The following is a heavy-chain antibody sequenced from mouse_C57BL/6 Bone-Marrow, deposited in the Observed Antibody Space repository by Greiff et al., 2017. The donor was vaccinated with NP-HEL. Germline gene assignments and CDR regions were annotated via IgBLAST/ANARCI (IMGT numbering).Heavy chain of an antibody. CDR3: ARGITTVVGWYFDV. J-gene: IGHJ1*03. CDR1: GFTFSDYG. CDR2: ISSGSSTI. V-gene: IGHV5-17*01. Sequence: EVKLVESGGGLVKPGGSLKLSCAASGFTFSDYGMHWVRQAPEKGLEWVAYISSGSSTIYYADTVKGRFTISRDNAKNTLFLQMTSLRSEDTAMYYCARGITTVVGWYFDVWGTGTTVTVSS. D-gene: IGHD1-1*01.